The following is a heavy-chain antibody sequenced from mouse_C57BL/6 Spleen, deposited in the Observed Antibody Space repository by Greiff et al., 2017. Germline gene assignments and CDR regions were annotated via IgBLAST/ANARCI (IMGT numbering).Heavy chain of an antibody. CDR2: ISSGGSYT. V-gene: IGHV5-6*01. CDR1: GFTFSSYG. D-gene: IGHD6-1*01. J-gene: IGHJ2*01. Sequence: EVQVVESGGDLVKPGGSLKLSCAASGFTFSSYGMSWVRQTPDKRLEWVATISSGGSYTYYPDSVKGRFTISRDNAKNTRYLQMSSLKSEDTAMYYCARQPSLYFDYWGQGTTLTVSS. CDR3: ARQPSLYFDY.